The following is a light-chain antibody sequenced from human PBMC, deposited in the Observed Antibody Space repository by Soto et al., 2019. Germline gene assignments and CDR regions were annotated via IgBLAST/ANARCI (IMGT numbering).Light chain of an antibody. Sequence: EIVMTQSPATLSVSPEERVTLSCWASQSVFTNLAWSQHKPGQAPRLLIYAASTRATGIAARFSGSGSGTEFTLTISSLQSEDFAIYYCQQYNNWPYTFGQGTKLEIK. CDR3: QQYNNWPYT. J-gene: IGKJ2*01. V-gene: IGKV3-15*01. CDR2: AAS. CDR1: QSVFTN.